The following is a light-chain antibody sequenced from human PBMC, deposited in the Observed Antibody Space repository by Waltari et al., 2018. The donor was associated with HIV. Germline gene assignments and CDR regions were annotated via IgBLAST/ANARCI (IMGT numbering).Light chain of an antibody. V-gene: IGLV2-14*03. CDR2: DVS. Sequence: QSALTQPASVSGSPGQSITISCTGTSSDVGAYNFVSWYQPHPGKAPKLMIYDVSRRPSGVSDRFSDSKSGNPASLTISGLQAEDEADYYCGSYTSISTLVFGGGTKLTVL. CDR1: SSDVGAYNF. CDR3: GSYTSISTLV. J-gene: IGLJ3*02.